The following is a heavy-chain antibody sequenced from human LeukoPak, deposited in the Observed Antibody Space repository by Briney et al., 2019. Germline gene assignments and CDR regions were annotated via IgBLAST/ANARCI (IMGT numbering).Heavy chain of an antibody. D-gene: IGHD3-16*01. CDR3: AMGLRSGGDY. J-gene: IGHJ4*02. V-gene: IGHV1-24*01. Sequence: ASVKVSCKVSRYTLTELSMHRVRQAPGKGLEWMGGFDPEDGETIYAQKFQGRVTMTEDTSTDTAYMELSSLRSEDTAVYYCAMGLRSGGDYWGQGTLVTVSS. CDR1: RYTLTELS. CDR2: FDPEDGET.